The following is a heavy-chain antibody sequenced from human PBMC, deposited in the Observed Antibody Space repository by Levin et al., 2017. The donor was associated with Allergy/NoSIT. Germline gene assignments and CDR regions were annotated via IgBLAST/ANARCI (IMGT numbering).Heavy chain of an antibody. V-gene: IGHV1-69*06. CDR3: ARDRGGNVYYYDSSGPCCYYGMDV. Sequence: KISCKASGGTFSSYAISWVRQAPGQGLEWMGGIIPIFGTANYAQKFQGRVTITADKSTSTAYMELSSLRSEDTAVYYCARDRGGNVYYYDSSGPCCYYGMDVWGQGTTVTVSS. J-gene: IGHJ6*02. D-gene: IGHD3-22*01. CDR2: IIPIFGTA. CDR1: GGTFSSYA.